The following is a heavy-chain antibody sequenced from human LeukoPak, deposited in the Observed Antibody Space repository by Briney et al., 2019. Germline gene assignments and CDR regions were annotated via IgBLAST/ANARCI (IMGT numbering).Heavy chain of an antibody. V-gene: IGHV3-13*04. CDR3: ARGLLESGAGFGTFDL. D-gene: IGHD2-15*01. CDR2: IGATGDT. CDR1: GXTFSTYD. J-gene: IGHJ3*01. Sequence: GGSLRLSCAASGXTFSTYDMHWVRQPTGKGLEWVSAIGATGDTHYPGSVKGRFTISRENAKNSLYLQMSSLRAGDTAVYYCARGLLESGAGFGTFDLWGQGTMVTVSA.